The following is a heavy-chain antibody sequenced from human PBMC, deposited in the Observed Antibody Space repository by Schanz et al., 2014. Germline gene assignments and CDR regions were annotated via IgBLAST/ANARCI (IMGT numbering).Heavy chain of an antibody. D-gene: IGHD1-1*01. Sequence: EVQLLESGGGLVQPGGSLRLSCAASGFTFSSYAMSWVRQDPGKGLVWVARINSVGSNTDYADSVTGRFTISRDNAKNTLYLQMNTLRAEDTAVYFCAKIERNEDWGQGTLVTVSS. J-gene: IGHJ4*02. CDR2: INSVGSNT. CDR1: GFTFSSYA. CDR3: AKIERNED. V-gene: IGHV3-23*01.